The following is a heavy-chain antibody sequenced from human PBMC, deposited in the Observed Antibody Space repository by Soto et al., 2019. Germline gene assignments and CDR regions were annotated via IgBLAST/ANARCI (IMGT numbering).Heavy chain of an antibody. Sequence: GASVKVFCKASGFIFTGYYIHWVRQVPGQGLEWMGWIKSNGGDPKYAQKFQDRVTMTRDTSMDTVYMELSSLRSDDSAMYYCARDERSYGEPPFDYWGQGTLVTVSS. D-gene: IGHD3-16*01. V-gene: IGHV1-2*02. CDR1: GFIFTGYY. CDR3: ARDERSYGEPPFDY. CDR2: IKSNGGDP. J-gene: IGHJ4*02.